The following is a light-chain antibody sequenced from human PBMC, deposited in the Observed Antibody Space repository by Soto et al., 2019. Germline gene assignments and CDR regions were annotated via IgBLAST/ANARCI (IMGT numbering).Light chain of an antibody. Sequence: QSVLTQPASVSGSPGQSITISCTGTSSDVGGYNYVSWYQQHPGKAPKLMIYDVSNRPSGVSNRFSGSKSGNTASLTISGLQAEDEADYYCFSYTNTNTLDEWVFGGGTKVTVL. CDR1: SSDVGGYNY. V-gene: IGLV2-14*03. J-gene: IGLJ3*02. CDR3: FSYTNTNTLDEWV. CDR2: DVS.